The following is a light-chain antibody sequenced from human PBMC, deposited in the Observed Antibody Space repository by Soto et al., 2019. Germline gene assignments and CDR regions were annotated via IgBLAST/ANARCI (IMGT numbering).Light chain of an antibody. CDR2: AAS. J-gene: IGKJ4*01. CDR1: QDISNY. CDR3: QKYNSAPHT. Sequence: DIQMTQSPSSLSASVGDRVTITCRTSQDISNYLSWYQQKPGKVPKLLIYAASTLQSGGPSRFSGGGSGTDFSITISSLQPEDVATYYCQKYNSAPHTFGGGTKVELQ. V-gene: IGKV1-27*01.